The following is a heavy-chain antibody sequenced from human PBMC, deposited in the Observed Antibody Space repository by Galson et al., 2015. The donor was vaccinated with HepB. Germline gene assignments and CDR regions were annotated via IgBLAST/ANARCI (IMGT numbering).Heavy chain of an antibody. Sequence: CAISGDSVTSNSAVWNWIRQSPSRGLEWLGRTYFRSQWRIDYSVSVKSRITINADTSQNQFSLHLSSMTPEDTAVYHCAYGSDVWGQGTTVIVSS. CDR2: TYFRSQWRI. CDR1: GDSVTSNSAV. J-gene: IGHJ6*02. V-gene: IGHV6-1*01. CDR3: AYGSDV.